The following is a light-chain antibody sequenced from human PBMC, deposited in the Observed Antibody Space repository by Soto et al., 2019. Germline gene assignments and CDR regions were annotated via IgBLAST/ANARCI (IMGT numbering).Light chain of an antibody. J-gene: IGKJ1*01. Sequence: EIVLTQSPGTLSLSPGERVTLSCRASQSVTGTCLAWYQQKPGQAPRLLIYGASSRATGIPDRFSGSGSGTDFTLTISRLEPEDFAVYYCQQYGSSPWTFGQGTKVEIK. CDR1: QSVTGTC. CDR2: GAS. CDR3: QQYGSSPWT. V-gene: IGKV3-20*01.